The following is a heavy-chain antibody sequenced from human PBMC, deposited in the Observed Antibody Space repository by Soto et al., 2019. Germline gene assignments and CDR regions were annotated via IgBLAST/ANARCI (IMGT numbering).Heavy chain of an antibody. CDR2: GHYTGRT. V-gene: IGHV4-59*01. J-gene: IGHJ4*02. CDR1: GISITDYS. Sequence: PSETLSLTCTVSGISITDYSWDWFRQPPGKGLEWIANGHYTGRTNYNPSLKSRVTMSLDTSENQFSLKLTSVTAADTAVYYCARGPTVTTDYWGRGILVTVSS. CDR3: ARGPTVTTDY. D-gene: IGHD4-17*01.